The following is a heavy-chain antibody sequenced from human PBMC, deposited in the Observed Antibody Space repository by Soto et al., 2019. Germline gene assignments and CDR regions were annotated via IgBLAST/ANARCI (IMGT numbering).Heavy chain of an antibody. CDR2: SGTSGNT. V-gene: IGHV3-23*01. CDR1: GFTFSSYA. CDR3: AKRLGMAGTSHHFDY. J-gene: IGHJ4*02. Sequence: EVQLLESGGGLVQPGGSLRLACAASGFTFSSYAMSWVRQAPGKGLEWVSTSGTSGNTYYADSVKGRFTVSRDNYKNTLFLQLNRLSADDTAEYDCAKRLGMAGTSHHFDYWGQGTLVTVSS. D-gene: IGHD6-19*01.